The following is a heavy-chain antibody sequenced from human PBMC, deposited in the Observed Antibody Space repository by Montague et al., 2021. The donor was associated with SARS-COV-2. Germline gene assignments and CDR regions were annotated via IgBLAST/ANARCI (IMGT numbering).Heavy chain of an antibody. D-gene: IGHD1-1*01. CDR1: GGSISSSSYY. J-gene: IGHJ6*02. Sequence: SETLSLTCTVSGGSISSSSYYWGWIRQPPGMGLEWIGSIYYSGSTYYNPSLKSPVTISVDTSKNQFSLKLSSVTAADMAVYYCARRVTGTTVHYYYYGMDVWGQGTTVTVSS. CDR2: IYYSGST. CDR3: ARRVTGTTVHYYYYGMDV. V-gene: IGHV4-39*01.